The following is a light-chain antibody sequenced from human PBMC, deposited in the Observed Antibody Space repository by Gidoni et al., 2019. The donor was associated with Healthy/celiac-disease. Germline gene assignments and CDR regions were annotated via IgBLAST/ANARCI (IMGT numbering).Light chain of an antibody. CDR3: QQSYSTLYT. V-gene: IGKV1-39*01. J-gene: IGKJ2*01. CDR1: QSISIY. Sequence: DIQMTQSPSSLSASVGDRVTITCRASQSISIYLNWYQQKPGKAPKLLIYASSTLQSGVPSRFSGSGSGTDFTLTISSLQPEDFATYFCQQSYSTLYTFXQXTKLEIK. CDR2: ASS.